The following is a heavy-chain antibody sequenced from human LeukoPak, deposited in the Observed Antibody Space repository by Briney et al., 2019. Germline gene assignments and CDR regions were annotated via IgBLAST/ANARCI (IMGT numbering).Heavy chain of an antibody. V-gene: IGHV3-74*01. CDR3: ASPMWDTAIHDY. J-gene: IGHJ4*02. D-gene: IGHD5-18*01. CDR2: INSDGSIT. Sequence: PGGSLRLSCPVSGITFSGYWVHWVRQAPGKGLVWVSRINSDGSITSYADSVKGRFTISRDNAKDTLYLQMNSLRAEDAAVYYCASPMWDTAIHDYWGQGTLVTVSS. CDR1: GITFSGYW.